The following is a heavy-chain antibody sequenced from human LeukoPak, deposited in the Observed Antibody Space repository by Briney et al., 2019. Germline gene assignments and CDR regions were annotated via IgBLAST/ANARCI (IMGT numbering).Heavy chain of an antibody. CDR2: IKEDGSEK. CDR1: GFTFSNYW. J-gene: IGHJ4*02. D-gene: IGHD7-27*01. Sequence: GGSLRLSCAASGFTFSNYWMSWVRQAPGKGLEWVANIKEDGSEKSYVDSVKGRFTISRDSAKNSLYLQMNSLRAEDTAVYYCARVSAGDYPDYWGQGTLVTVSS. V-gene: IGHV3-7*03. CDR3: ARVSAGDYPDY.